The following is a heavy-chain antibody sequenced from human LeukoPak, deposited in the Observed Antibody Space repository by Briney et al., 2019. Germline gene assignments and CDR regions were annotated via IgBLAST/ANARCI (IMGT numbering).Heavy chain of an antibody. V-gene: IGHV3-74*01. CDR1: GFTFSNYW. J-gene: IGHJ4*02. D-gene: IGHD2-2*01. CDR2: LNSDGSST. Sequence: PGGSLRLSCAASGFTFSNYWMHWVRQAPGKGLVWVSRLNSDGSSTNYADSVKGRFTISRDNAKNTLYLQMDSLKTDDTAVYYCATGPEPAAMVFDFWGQGTLVTVSS. CDR3: ATGPEPAAMVFDF.